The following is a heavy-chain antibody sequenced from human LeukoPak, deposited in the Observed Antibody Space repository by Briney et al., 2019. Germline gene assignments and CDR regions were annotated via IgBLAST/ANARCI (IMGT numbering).Heavy chain of an antibody. D-gene: IGHD3-10*01. Sequence: SETLSLTCAVYVGSLRVYYWSGIRQPPGKGLEWVGEINHSGSTNYNPSLKSRVTISVDTSKNQFSLTLSSVTAADTAVYYCARITMVRGVNSDYWGQGTLVTVS. J-gene: IGHJ4*02. CDR3: ARITMVRGVNSDY. V-gene: IGHV4-34*01. CDR2: INHSGST. CDR1: VGSLRVYY.